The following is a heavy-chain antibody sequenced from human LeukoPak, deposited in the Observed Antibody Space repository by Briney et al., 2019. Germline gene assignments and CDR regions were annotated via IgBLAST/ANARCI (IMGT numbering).Heavy chain of an antibody. CDR3: ARDRLGPSFSVSHFDL. D-gene: IGHD3-3*02. Sequence: GGSMRLSCATSGFTFVDYGLSWVRRAPGKGLEWLCAINYNGAITDYADSVKGRFTISRDNAKNSLYLRMDSLRAEDTALYYCARDRLGPSFSVSHFDLWGQGTLVTVSS. CDR2: INYNGAIT. J-gene: IGHJ4*02. CDR1: GFTFVDYG. V-gene: IGHV3-20*04.